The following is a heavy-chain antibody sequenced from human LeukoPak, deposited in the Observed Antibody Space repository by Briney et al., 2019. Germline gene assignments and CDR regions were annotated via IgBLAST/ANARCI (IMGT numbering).Heavy chain of an antibody. CDR3: AKDLCPGYCIGFYYGMDV. D-gene: IGHD2-2*03. CDR2: ISGSGGST. V-gene: IGHV3-23*01. Sequence: GGSLRLSCAASGFTFSSYAMSWVRQAPGKGLEWVSAISGSGGSTYYADSVKGRFTISRDNSKNTLYLQMNSLRAEDTAVYYCAKDLCPGYCIGFYYGMDVWGQGTTVTVSS. CDR1: GFTFSSYA. J-gene: IGHJ6*02.